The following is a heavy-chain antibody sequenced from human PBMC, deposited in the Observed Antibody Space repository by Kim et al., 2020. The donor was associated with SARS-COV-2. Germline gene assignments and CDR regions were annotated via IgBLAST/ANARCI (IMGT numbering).Heavy chain of an antibody. D-gene: IGHD1-1*01. CDR3: VRDKSLGTLYSFDS. V-gene: IGHV3-66*01. Sequence: GGSLRLSCAVSGFSVSSSYMAWVRQAPGAGLEWVSVLYPAKNAHYADSVKDRFTISRDDSEDTVHLHMDNLRAADTAVYFCVRDKSLGTLYSFDSWGQGT. J-gene: IGHJ4*02. CDR2: LYPAKNA. CDR1: GFSVSSSY.